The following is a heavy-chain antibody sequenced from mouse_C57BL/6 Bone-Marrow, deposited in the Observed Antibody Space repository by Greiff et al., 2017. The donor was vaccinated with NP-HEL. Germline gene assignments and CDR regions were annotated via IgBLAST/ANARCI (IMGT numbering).Heavy chain of an antibody. CDR2: ISYDGSN. CDR3: ARGSTRYAMDY. Sequence: EVKLMESGPGLVKPSQSLSLTCSVTGYSITSGYYWNWIRQFPGNKLEWMGYISYDGSNNYNPSLKNRISITRDTSKNQFFLRLNSVTTEDTATDNCARGSTRYAMDYWGQGTSVTVSS. J-gene: IGHJ4*01. CDR1: GYSITSGYY. V-gene: IGHV3-6*01. D-gene: IGHD2-1*01.